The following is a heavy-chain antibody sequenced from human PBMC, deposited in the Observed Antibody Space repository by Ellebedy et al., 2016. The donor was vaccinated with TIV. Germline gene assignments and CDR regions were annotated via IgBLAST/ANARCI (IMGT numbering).Heavy chain of an antibody. D-gene: IGHD6-19*01. V-gene: IGHV5-10-1*01. Sequence: GESLKISCQASGYMFTTYCITWVRQLPGQGLEWMGRIDPKDSYTIYNPAFQGHVTMSVDKSINTAYLQWNSLQASDSAMYYCARGDFLAGGGSNWFDPWGLGTLVTVSS. CDR1: GYMFTTYC. CDR2: IDPKDSYT. CDR3: ARGDFLAGGGSNWFDP. J-gene: IGHJ5*02.